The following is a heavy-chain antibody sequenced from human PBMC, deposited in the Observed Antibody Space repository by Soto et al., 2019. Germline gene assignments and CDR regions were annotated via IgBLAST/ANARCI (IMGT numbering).Heavy chain of an antibody. CDR1: GGSISSGGYY. V-gene: IGHV4-31*03. CDR3: ARDYGYCSGGSCCGSYFQH. J-gene: IGHJ1*01. CDR2: IYYSGST. Sequence: SETLSLTCTVSGGSISSGGYYWSWIRQHPGKGLEWIGYIYYSGSTYYNPSLKSRVTISVDTSKNQFSLKLSSVTAADTAVYYCARDYGYCSGGSCCGSYFQHWGQGTLVTVSS. D-gene: IGHD2-15*01.